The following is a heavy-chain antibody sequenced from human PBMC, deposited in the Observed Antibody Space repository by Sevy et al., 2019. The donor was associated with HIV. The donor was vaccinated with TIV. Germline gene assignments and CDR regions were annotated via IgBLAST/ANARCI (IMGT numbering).Heavy chain of an antibody. J-gene: IGHJ3*02. Sequence: GGSLRLSCAASGFTFSSYALNWVRQAPGKGLEWVSTIYGSSGVTYYADYVKGRFTISRDNSKNTLYLQMNSLRTEDTAVYFCAGGRYDSSGSFDAFDIWGQGTMVTVSS. CDR3: AGGRYDSSGSFDAFDI. CDR1: GFTFSSYA. V-gene: IGHV3-23*01. CDR2: IYGSSGVT. D-gene: IGHD3-22*01.